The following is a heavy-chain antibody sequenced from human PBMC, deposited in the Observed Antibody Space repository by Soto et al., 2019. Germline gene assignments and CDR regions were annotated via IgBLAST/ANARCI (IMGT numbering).Heavy chain of an antibody. CDR3: AKEGDYQDFWSGYGLDV. CDR1: GFTFSSFA. D-gene: IGHD3-3*01. J-gene: IGHJ6*02. Sequence: EVHLLESGGGLVQPGGSLRLSCAASGFTFSSFAMSWVRQAPGKGLEWVSAISGSGSNTYYTDSVRGRSTISRDNSKNTVYLQMNSLTADDTAVYYCAKEGDYQDFWSGYGLDVWGHGTTVIVSS. V-gene: IGHV3-23*01. CDR2: ISGSGSNT.